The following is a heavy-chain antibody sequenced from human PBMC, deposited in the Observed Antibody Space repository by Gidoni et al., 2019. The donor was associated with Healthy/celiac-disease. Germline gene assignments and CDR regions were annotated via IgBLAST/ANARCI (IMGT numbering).Heavy chain of an antibody. CDR2: IYYSGST. CDR1: GGYISSSSYS. Sequence: QLQLQESGPGLVKPSETLSLTCTVSGGYISSSSYSWGWIRQPPGKGLEWIGSIYYSGSTYYNPSLKSRVTISVDTSKNQFSLKLSSVSAADTAVYYCARKVGSSSLDYYYGMDVWGQGTTVTVSS. D-gene: IGHD6-6*01. J-gene: IGHJ6*02. V-gene: IGHV4-39*01. CDR3: ARKVGSSSLDYYYGMDV.